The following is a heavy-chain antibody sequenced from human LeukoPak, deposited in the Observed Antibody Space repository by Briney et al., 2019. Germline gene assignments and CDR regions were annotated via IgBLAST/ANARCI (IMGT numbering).Heavy chain of an antibody. Sequence: RPGGSLRLSCAASGFNFSSYAMSWVRQAPGKGLERVAAISGSGGSTYYADSVRGRFTISRDNSKNTLYLQMNSLRAEDTAVYYCATLYCSGGSCYPSYFDYWGQGTLVTVSS. CDR3: ATLYCSGGSCYPSYFDY. J-gene: IGHJ4*03. V-gene: IGHV3-23*01. D-gene: IGHD2-15*01. CDR2: ISGSGGST. CDR1: GFNFSSYA.